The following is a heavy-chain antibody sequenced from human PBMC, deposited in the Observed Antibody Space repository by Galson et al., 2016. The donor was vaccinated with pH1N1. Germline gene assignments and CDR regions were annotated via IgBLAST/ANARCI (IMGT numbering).Heavy chain of an antibody. CDR2: INPRDSYT. CDR3: ATGPSPDY. Sequence: QSGAEVKEPGESLTISCKGSASSFTSYWISWVRQMPEKGLEWMGRINPRDSYTDYSPSFQGHVTISTDESISTAYLKWSTLKASDTAIYYCATGPSPDYWGQGTLVIVSS. J-gene: IGHJ4*02. CDR1: ASSFTSYW. V-gene: IGHV5-10-1*01.